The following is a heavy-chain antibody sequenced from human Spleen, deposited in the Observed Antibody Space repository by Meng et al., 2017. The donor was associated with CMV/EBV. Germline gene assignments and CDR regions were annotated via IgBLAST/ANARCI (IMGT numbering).Heavy chain of an antibody. CDR2: ISSSSRYI. V-gene: IGHV3-21*01. Sequence: GESLKISCVASGFTFSSYAMNWVRQAPGKGLEWVSSISSSSRYIYYADSVKGRFIISRDNAKNSLYLQMNSLRAEDTAVYYCARACGADCYRPEYFHHWGQGTLVTVSS. J-gene: IGHJ1*01. D-gene: IGHD2-21*01. CDR1: GFTFSSYA. CDR3: ARACGADCYRPEYFHH.